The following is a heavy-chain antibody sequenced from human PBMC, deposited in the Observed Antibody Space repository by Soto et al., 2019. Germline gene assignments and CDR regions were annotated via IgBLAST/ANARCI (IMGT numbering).Heavy chain of an antibody. CDR1: GYTFTDYY. V-gene: IGHV1-2*04. J-gene: IGHJ4*02. CDR3: ARYDGGHDY. Sequence: QVQLVQSGAEVKKPGASVKVSCKASGYTFTDYYIHWVRQAPGQGLEWMGWINPNSGVTNYAQNFQGWVTMTGESSISPASMKLGGLKSDDTGVDYCARYDGGHDYWGQGTLLTVSS. D-gene: IGHD2-15*01. CDR2: INPNSGVT.